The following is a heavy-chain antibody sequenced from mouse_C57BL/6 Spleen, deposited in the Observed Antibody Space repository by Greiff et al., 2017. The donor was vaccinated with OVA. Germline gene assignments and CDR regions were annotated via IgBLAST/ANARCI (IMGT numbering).Heavy chain of an antibody. V-gene: IGHV1-15*01. Sequence: QVQLQQSGAELVRPGASVTLSCKASGYTFTDYEMHWVKQTPVHGLEWIGAIDPETGGTAYNQKFKGKAILTADKSSSTAYMELRSLTSGDSAVYYCTRTGGSRDYWGQGTTLTGSS. CDR3: TRTGGSRDY. D-gene: IGHD1-1*02. CDR1: GYTFTDYE. CDR2: IDPETGGT. J-gene: IGHJ2*01.